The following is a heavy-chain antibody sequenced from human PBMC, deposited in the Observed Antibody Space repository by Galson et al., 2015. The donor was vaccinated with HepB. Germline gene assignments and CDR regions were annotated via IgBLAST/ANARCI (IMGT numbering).Heavy chain of an antibody. CDR3: ARGGEATVVTPDYFDY. CDR2: IIPIFGTA. D-gene: IGHD4-23*01. V-gene: IGHV1-69*13. Sequence: SVKVSCKASGGTFSSYAISWVRQAPGQGLEWMGGIIPIFGTANYAQKFQGRVTITADESTSTAYMELSSLRSEDTAVYYCARGGEATVVTPDYFDYWGQGTLVTVSS. CDR1: GGTFSSYA. J-gene: IGHJ4*02.